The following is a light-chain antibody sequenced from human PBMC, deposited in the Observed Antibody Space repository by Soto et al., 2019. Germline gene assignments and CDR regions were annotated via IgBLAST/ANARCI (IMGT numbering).Light chain of an antibody. V-gene: IGKV1-5*03. Sequence: DIQMTQSPSTLSASVGDRVTITCQARQSISSWLAWYQQKPGKAPKLLIYKASSLESGVPSRFSGSGSGTEFTLTISSLQPDDFATYYCQQYNSYPLTFGGGTKVDIK. CDR1: QSISSW. CDR3: QQYNSYPLT. CDR2: KAS. J-gene: IGKJ4*01.